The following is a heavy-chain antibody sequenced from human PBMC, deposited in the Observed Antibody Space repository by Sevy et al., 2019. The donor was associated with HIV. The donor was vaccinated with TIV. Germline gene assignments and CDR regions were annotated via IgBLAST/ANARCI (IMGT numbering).Heavy chain of an antibody. CDR1: GGSISSSSYY. CDR2: IYYSGST. V-gene: IGHV4-39*01. D-gene: IGHD6-13*01. Sequence: SETLSLTCTVSGGSISSSSYYWGWIRQPQGKGLEWIGSIYYSGSTYYNPSLKSRVTISVDTSKNQFSLKLSSVTAADTAVYYCARSIAAAGTDYGMDVWGQWTTVTVSS. J-gene: IGHJ6*02. CDR3: ARSIAAAGTDYGMDV.